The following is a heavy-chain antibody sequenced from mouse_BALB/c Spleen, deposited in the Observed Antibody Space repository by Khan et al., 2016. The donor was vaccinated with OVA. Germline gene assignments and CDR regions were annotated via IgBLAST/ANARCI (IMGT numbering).Heavy chain of an antibody. CDR2: IYPGTDNT. CDR1: GYIFTSYW. J-gene: IGHJ2*01. Sequence: QVRLQQSGAELVRPGASVKLSCKTSGYIFTSYWIHWVKQRSGQGLEWIARIYPGTDNTYYNENLKNKATLTADKSSSTAYMQLSSLNSEDSAVYFCAREEALYYFDYWGQGTTLSVSS. V-gene: IGHV1S132*01. D-gene: IGHD3-2*02. CDR3: AREEALYYFDY.